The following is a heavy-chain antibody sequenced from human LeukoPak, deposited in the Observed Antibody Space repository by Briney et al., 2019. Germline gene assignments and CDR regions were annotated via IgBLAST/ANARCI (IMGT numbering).Heavy chain of an antibody. V-gene: IGHV3-9*01. CDR3: TKDVTPGVADV. CDR1: GFTFDDYA. J-gene: IGHJ6*02. CDR2: IYWSGGRI. Sequence: GGSLRLSCAASGFTFDDYAMHWVRQGPGKGLEWVSGIYWSGGRIDYADSVKGRFTISRDNAKNSLYLQMNSLRAEDTALYYCTKDVTPGVADVWGGGTTVTVSS. D-gene: IGHD2-15*01.